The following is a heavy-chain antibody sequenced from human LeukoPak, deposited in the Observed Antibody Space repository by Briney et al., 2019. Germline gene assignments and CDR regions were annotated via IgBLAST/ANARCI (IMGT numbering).Heavy chain of an antibody. CDR3: AREYYDRLDP. D-gene: IGHD3-22*01. Sequence: PSETLSLTCTVSGYSISSGYYWGWIRQPPGKGLEWIGSIYHSGSTYYNPSLKSRVTISVDTSKNQFSLKLSSVTAADTAAYYCAREYYDRLDPWGQGTLVTVSS. CDR1: GYSISSGYY. J-gene: IGHJ5*02. V-gene: IGHV4-38-2*02. CDR2: IYHSGST.